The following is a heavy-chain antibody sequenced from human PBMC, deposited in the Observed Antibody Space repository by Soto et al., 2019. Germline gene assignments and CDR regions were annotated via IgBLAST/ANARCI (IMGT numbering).Heavy chain of an antibody. Sequence: QVQLVQSGAEGRKPGSSVKVSCKASGDTFSFYTINWVRQAPGLGLEWMGRVNPIVSMSNYAQKFQGRVTITADKSTNTAYMQLSSLRSEDTASYYCAASYGSGYRAFDYGGQGALVTVSS. CDR3: AASYGSGYRAFDY. V-gene: IGHV1-69*02. J-gene: IGHJ4*02. CDR1: GDTFSFYT. CDR2: VNPIVSMS. D-gene: IGHD3-10*01.